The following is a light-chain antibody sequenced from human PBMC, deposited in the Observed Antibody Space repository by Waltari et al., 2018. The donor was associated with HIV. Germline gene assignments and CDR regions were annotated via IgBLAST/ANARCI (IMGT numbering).Light chain of an antibody. V-gene: IGLV1-44*01. CDR2: SNH. CDR3: ASRDDSLNGPV. CDR1: SSNIGGNT. Sequence: QSVLTQPPSASGTPGQRVTISCSGSSSNIGGNTVNWYQHLPGTAPKLLIYSNHQRPSGFPGRCSGSKSGTSASLAISGLQSEDEADYYCASRDDSLNGPVFGRGTKLTVL. J-gene: IGLJ2*01.